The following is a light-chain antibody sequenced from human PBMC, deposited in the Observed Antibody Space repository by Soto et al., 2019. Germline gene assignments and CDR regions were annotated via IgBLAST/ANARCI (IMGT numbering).Light chain of an antibody. Sequence: EIVLTQSPGTLSLSPGERATLSCRASQSVRSNYLAWYQQKPGQAPRLLIYGASSMATGIPDRFSGTGSGTDFTLTISRLEPEDFAVYYCQLYGTLPLTFGGGTKVEIK. CDR3: QLYGTLPLT. J-gene: IGKJ4*01. CDR2: GAS. V-gene: IGKV3-20*01. CDR1: QSVRSNY.